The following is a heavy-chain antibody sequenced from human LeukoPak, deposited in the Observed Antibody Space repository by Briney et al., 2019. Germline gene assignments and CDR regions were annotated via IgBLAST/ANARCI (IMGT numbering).Heavy chain of an antibody. CDR3: ARGRGYSYGLYRSEIDY. CDR1: GYTFTSYD. CDR2: RNPNSGNT. V-gene: IGHV1-8*01. Sequence: GASVKVSCKASGYTFTSYDINWVRQATGQGLEWMGWRNPNSGNTGYAQKFQGRVTMTRNTSISTAYMELSSLRSEDTAVYYCARGRGYSYGLYRSEIDYWGQGTLVTVSS. J-gene: IGHJ4*02. D-gene: IGHD5-18*01.